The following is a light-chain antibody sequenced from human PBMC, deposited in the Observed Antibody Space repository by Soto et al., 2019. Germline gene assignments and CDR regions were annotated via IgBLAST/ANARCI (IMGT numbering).Light chain of an antibody. CDR3: CSFAGSSTHVV. CDR2: EVN. V-gene: IGLV2-23*02. CDR1: SSDVGSYNL. Sequence: QSALTQPASVSGSPGQSITISCTGTSSDVGSYNLVSWYQHHPGKAPKLMIYEVNKRPSGVSNRFSGSKSGNTASLPISGLQAEDEADYYCCSFAGSSTHVVFGGGTKVTVL. J-gene: IGLJ2*01.